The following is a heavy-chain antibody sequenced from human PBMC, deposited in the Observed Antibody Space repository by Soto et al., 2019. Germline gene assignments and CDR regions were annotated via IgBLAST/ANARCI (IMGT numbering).Heavy chain of an antibody. CDR2: VKSKANGGTV. CDR3: SADLPDWGAYAFDY. CDR1: GFTFNGAW. D-gene: IGHD3-16*01. J-gene: IGHJ4*02. V-gene: IGHV3-15*07. Sequence: GGSLRLSCAASGFTFNGAWMNWVRQAPGKGLEWVGRVKSKANGGTVDYGAPVKGRFTISRDDSANTVYLQMNSLNTEDTALYYCSADLPDWGAYAFDYWGQGTLVTVSS.